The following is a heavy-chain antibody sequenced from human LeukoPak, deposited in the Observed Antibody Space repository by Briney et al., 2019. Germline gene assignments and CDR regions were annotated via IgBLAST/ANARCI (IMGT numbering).Heavy chain of an antibody. D-gene: IGHD2-2*01. Sequence: GKSLRLSCAASGFTFSSYAMHWVRQAPGKGLEWVAVIWNDGSNKYYADSVKGRFTISRDSSKNTVYLQMNSLRAEDTAVYYCATRSPALDYWGQGTLVTVSS. CDR3: ATRSPALDY. J-gene: IGHJ4*02. CDR1: GFTFSSYA. CDR2: IWNDGSNK. V-gene: IGHV3-33*08.